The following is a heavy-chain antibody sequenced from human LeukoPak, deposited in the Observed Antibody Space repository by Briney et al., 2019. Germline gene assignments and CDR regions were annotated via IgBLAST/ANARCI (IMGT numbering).Heavy chain of an antibody. CDR2: IYYSGST. J-gene: IGHJ4*02. D-gene: IGHD1-26*01. Sequence: SETLSLTCSVSGGSISELSYYWGWIRQPPGKGLEWIGNIYYSGSTYNNPSLESRVVISVDTSRNQFSLKLTSVTATDTAVYYCARQGVVGATGFDFWGQGILVTVPS. CDR3: ARQGVVGATGFDF. V-gene: IGHV4-39*01. CDR1: GGSISELSYY.